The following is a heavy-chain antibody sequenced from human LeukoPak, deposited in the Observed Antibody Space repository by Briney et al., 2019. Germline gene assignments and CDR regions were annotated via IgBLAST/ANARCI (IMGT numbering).Heavy chain of an antibody. Sequence: GESLKISCKGSGYSFTSYWIGWVRQMPGKGLEWIGIIHPGDSDTRYSPSFQGQVTISADKSISTAYLQWSSLKASDTAMYYCASLYCSGGSCPGGAFDIWGQGTMVTVSS. CDR1: GYSFTSYW. J-gene: IGHJ3*02. CDR3: ASLYCSGGSCPGGAFDI. V-gene: IGHV5-51*01. D-gene: IGHD2-15*01. CDR2: IHPGDSDT.